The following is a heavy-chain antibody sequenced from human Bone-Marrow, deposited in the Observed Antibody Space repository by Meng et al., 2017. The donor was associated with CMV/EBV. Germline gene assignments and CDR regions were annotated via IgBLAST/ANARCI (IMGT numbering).Heavy chain of an antibody. J-gene: IGHJ6*02. CDR1: GFTFSSYW. CDR3: AKLPDAGENYYYYYAMDV. Sequence: GESLKISCAASGFTFSSYWMSWVRQAPGKGLEWVANIKQDGSEKYYVDSVKGRFTISRDNAKNSLYLQMNSLRPEDTAVYYCAKLPDAGENYYYYYAMDVWGQGTTVTVSS. V-gene: IGHV3-7*01. CDR2: IKQDGSEK. D-gene: IGHD2-21*01.